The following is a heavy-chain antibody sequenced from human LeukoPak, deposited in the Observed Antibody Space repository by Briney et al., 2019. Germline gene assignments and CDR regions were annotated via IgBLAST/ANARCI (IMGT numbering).Heavy chain of an antibody. CDR2: ISSSSSDI. J-gene: IGHJ4*02. D-gene: IGHD3-22*01. CDR1: GFIFSNYI. V-gene: IGHV3-21*01. Sequence: PGGSLRLSCAASGFIFSNYIINWVRRAPGKGLEWVSSISSSSSDIYFADSVKGRFTISRDSAKNSLYLQMNSLRAEDTAVYYCARDLNQVGENYYDSSGPLGYFDYWAQGTLVTVSS. CDR3: ARDLNQVGENYYDSSGPLGYFDY.